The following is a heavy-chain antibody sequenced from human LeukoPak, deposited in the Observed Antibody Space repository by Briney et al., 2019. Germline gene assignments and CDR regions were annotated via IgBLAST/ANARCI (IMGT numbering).Heavy chain of an antibody. CDR2: IYSGGST. CDR1: GFTVSSNY. J-gene: IGHJ4*02. D-gene: IGHD5-24*01. Sequence: GSLRLSCAASGFTVSSNYMSWVRQAPGKGLEWVSVIYSGGSTYYADSVKGRFTISRDNSKNTLYLQMNSLRAEDTAVYYCARDPRRDGYNYFDYWGQGTLVTVSS. CDR3: ARDPRRDGYNYFDY. V-gene: IGHV3-66*01.